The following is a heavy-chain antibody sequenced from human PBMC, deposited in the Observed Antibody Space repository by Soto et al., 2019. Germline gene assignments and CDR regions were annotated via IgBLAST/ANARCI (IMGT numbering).Heavy chain of an antibody. CDR2: TYYRSKWYN. CDR3: VRERWLQSVPANFDY. V-gene: IGHV6-1*01. J-gene: IGHJ4*02. Sequence: SHTLSLTCAISGDSVSSNSAAWNWIRQSPSRGLEWLGRTYYRSKWYNDYAVSVKSRITINADTSKNQFSLQMNSVTPEDRAVYYCVRERWLQSVPANFDYWGQGTLVTVS. D-gene: IGHD5-12*01. CDR1: GDSVSSNSAA.